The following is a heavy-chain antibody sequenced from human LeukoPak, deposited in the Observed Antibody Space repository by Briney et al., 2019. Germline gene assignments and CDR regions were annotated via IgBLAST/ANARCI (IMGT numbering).Heavy chain of an antibody. V-gene: IGHV3-30*04. CDR1: GFTFSSYA. D-gene: IGHD4-17*01. Sequence: PGRSLRLSCAASGFTFSSYAMHWVRQAPGKGLEWVAVISYDGSNKYYADSVKGRFTISRDNSKNTLYLQMNTLRAEDTAVYYCAKGDYGDYVLDYWGQGTLVTVSS. CDR3: AKGDYGDYVLDY. CDR2: ISYDGSNK. J-gene: IGHJ4*02.